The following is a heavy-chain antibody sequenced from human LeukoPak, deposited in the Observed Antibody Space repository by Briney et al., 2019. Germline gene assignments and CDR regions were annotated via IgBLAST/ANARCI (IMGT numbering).Heavy chain of an antibody. J-gene: IGHJ4*02. Sequence: GASVTVSCTASGYTFTSCDINWVRQAPGQGLEWMGWISAYNGNTNYAQKLQGRVTITTDTSTSTAYMELRSLRSDDTAVYYCAREQSVGAAFDYWGQGTLVTVSS. CDR3: AREQSVGAAFDY. CDR1: GYTFTSCD. D-gene: IGHD1-26*01. V-gene: IGHV1-18*01. CDR2: ISAYNGNT.